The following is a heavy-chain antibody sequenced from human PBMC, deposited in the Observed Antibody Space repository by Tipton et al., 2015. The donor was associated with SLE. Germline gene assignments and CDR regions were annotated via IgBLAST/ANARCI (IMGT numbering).Heavy chain of an antibody. Sequence: TLSLTCAVSGYSLSSTYSWGWIRQPPGKGLGWIGSFYYSGSTYYNPSLKSRVTISVDTSKNQFSLKLSSVTAADTAVYYCAVYSSNWPYFDYWGQGTLVTVSS. CDR1: GYSLSSTYS. CDR2: FYYSGST. V-gene: IGHV4-38-2*01. J-gene: IGHJ4*02. CDR3: AVYSSNWPYFDY. D-gene: IGHD6-13*01.